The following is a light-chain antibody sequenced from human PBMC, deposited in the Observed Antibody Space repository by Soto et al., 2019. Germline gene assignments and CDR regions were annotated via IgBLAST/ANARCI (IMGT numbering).Light chain of an antibody. CDR1: QNIHTN. CDR3: QQYDSSPPIT. CDR2: GAS. Sequence: EIVMTQYPATLSVSPGERATLSLRSGQNIHTNLAWYQQKPGQAPRLLFYGASTGATGLPARFSGSGSGTDFTLTISGLEPEDFAVYYCQQYDSSPPITSAQRTRLEI. J-gene: IGKJ5*01. V-gene: IGKV3-15*01.